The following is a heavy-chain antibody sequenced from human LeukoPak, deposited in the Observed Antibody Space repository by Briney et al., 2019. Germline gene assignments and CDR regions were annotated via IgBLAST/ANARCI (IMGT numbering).Heavy chain of an antibody. CDR1: GVTFSNYY. CDR3: TRAVAGHPD. V-gene: IGHV4-34*01. D-gene: IGHD6-19*01. Sequence: PSETLSLTCAVSGVTFSNYYWSWVRQSPTKGLEWIGEINHSGYTNYNPSLKSRVTISIDTSKNQFSLMLTSVTAADTAVYYCTRAVAGHPDWGQGTLVTVSS. CDR2: INHSGYT. J-gene: IGHJ4*02.